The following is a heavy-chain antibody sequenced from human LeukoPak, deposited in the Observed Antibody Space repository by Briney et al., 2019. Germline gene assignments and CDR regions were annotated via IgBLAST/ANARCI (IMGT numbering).Heavy chain of an antibody. J-gene: IGHJ6*02. CDR2: MNPNSGNT. Sequence: ASVKVSCKASGYTFTSYDINWVRQATGQGLEWMGWMNPNSGNTGYAQKFQGRVTMTRNTSISTAYMELSSLRSEDTAVYYCARGLRDYYYYGMDVWGQGTTVIVSS. CDR1: GYTFTSYD. CDR3: ARGLRDYYYYGMDV. V-gene: IGHV1-8*01.